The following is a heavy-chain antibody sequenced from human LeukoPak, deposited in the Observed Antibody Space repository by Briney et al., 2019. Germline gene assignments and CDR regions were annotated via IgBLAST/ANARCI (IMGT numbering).Heavy chain of an antibody. CDR1: GFTFSDYY. D-gene: IGHD3-10*01. V-gene: IGHV4-38-2*01. J-gene: IGHJ4*02. CDR2: IYYSGST. CDR3: ATTTRDYYGSGTSS. Sequence: GSLRLSCAASGFTFSDYYMSWIRQPPGKGLEWIGSIYYSGSTYYNPSLKSRVTISVDTSKNQFSLKLSSVTAADTAVYYCATTTRDYYGSGTSSWGQGTLVTVSS.